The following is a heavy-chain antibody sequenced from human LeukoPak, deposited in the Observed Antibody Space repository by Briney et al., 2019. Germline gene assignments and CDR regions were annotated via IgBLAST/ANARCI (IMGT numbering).Heavy chain of an antibody. CDR3: ARLFPYCSSTSRPVDY. Sequence: PSQTLSLTCAVSGGSISSGGYSWSWIRQPPGKGLEWIGYIYHSGSTYYNPSLKSRVTISVDRSKNQFSLKLSSVTAADTAVYYCARLFPYCSSTSRPVDYWGQGTLVTVSS. CDR1: GGSISSGGYS. J-gene: IGHJ4*02. V-gene: IGHV4-30-2*01. D-gene: IGHD2-2*01. CDR2: IYHSGST.